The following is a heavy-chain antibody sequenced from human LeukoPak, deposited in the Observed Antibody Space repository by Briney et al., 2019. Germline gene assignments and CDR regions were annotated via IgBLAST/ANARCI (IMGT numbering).Heavy chain of an antibody. V-gene: IGHV3-7*01. Sequence: PGGSLRLSCAASGFTFSNYWVIWVRQAPGRGLEWVANIKQDGSDKSYVDSVKGRFTISRDNAKNSLYLQMNSLRAEDTAVYYCARARTSGDEALPGNYWGQGTLVTVSS. CDR1: GFTFSNYW. J-gene: IGHJ4*02. CDR3: ARARTSGDEALPGNY. D-gene: IGHD1-26*01. CDR2: IKQDGSDK.